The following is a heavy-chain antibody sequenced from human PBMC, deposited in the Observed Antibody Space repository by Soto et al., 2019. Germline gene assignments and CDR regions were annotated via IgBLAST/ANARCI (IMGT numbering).Heavy chain of an antibody. CDR1: GYTFSTYG. CDR2: ISVHNGYT. Sequence: QVQLAQSGAEVKKPGASVTVSCKASGYTFSTYGISWVRQAPGQGLEWVGWISVHNGYTKYATELQGRVTVTTDPSTSTAYMELRSLRSDDPAVYYCARLEHNFGPHDYWGQGTLVTVTS. D-gene: IGHD1-1*01. V-gene: IGHV1-18*01. J-gene: IGHJ4*02. CDR3: ARLEHNFGPHDY.